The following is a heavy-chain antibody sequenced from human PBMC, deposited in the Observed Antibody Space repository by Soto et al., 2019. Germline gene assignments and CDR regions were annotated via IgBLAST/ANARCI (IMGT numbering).Heavy chain of an antibody. CDR1: GFTFLSYG. CDR3: AKDGRGIAAAGPIDY. J-gene: IGHJ4*02. D-gene: IGHD6-13*01. CDR2: ISYDGSNK. Sequence: PGGSLRLSCSASGFTFLSYGMHWVRQSPGKGLEWVAVISYDGSNKYYADSVKGRFTISRDNSKNTLYLQMNSLRAEDTAVYYCAKDGRGIAAAGPIDYWGQGTLVTVSS. V-gene: IGHV3-30*18.